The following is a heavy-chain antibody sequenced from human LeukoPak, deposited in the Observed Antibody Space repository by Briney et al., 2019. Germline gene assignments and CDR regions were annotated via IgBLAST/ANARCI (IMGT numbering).Heavy chain of an antibody. CDR2: IYYSGST. Sequence: SETLSLTCTVSGGSISSSSYYWGWIRQPPGKGLEWIGSIYYSGSTYYNPSLKSRVTISVDTSKNQFSLKLSSVTAADTAVYYCARQPISYYYGSGSYFYYYYYMDVWGKGTTVTISS. D-gene: IGHD3-10*01. CDR3: ARQPISYYYGSGSYFYYYYYMDV. J-gene: IGHJ6*03. CDR1: GGSISSSSYY. V-gene: IGHV4-39*01.